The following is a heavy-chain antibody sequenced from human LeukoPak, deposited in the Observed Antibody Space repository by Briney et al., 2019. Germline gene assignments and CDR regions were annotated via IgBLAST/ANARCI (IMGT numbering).Heavy chain of an antibody. J-gene: IGHJ3*02. Sequence: SVKVSCKASGGTFSRYTISWVRQAPGQGLEWMGRLIPILGIANYAQKFQGRVTITADKSTSTAYMELSSLRSEDTAVYYCARKGDYYDSSGYSVGYGDAFDIWGQGPMVTVSS. D-gene: IGHD3-22*01. CDR3: ARKGDYYDSSGYSVGYGDAFDI. V-gene: IGHV1-69*02. CDR2: LIPILGIA. CDR1: GGTFSRYT.